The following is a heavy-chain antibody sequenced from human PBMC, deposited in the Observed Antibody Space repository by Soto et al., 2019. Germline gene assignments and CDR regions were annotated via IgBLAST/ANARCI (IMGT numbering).Heavy chain of an antibody. D-gene: IGHD1-1*01. V-gene: IGHV4-4*07. Sequence: QVQLQESGPGLVKPSETLSLTCTVSGASISGFYWSWIRKSAGKGLEWIGRIYATGTTDYNTSLKSRVMISVDTSKKQFSLKLRSVTAADTAVYYCVRDGTKTLRDWFDPWGQGISVTVSS. CDR3: VRDGTKTLRDWFDP. J-gene: IGHJ5*02. CDR1: GASISGFY. CDR2: IYATGTT.